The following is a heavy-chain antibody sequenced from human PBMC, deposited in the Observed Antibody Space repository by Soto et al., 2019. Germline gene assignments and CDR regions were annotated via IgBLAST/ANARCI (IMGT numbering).Heavy chain of an antibody. J-gene: IGHJ4*02. Sequence: QVQLVQSGAAVKKPGASVKVSCKASGYTFINYGFSWVRQAPGQGLEWMGWINAYNGNTTYAQKVQDRVTVTTDTSRSTGYMELGNLRFDDTTVYYCARATQGGYGLTELDYWGQGTLVTVSS. D-gene: IGHD5-18*01. V-gene: IGHV1-18*01. CDR3: ARATQGGYGLTELDY. CDR2: INAYNGNT. CDR1: GYTFINYG.